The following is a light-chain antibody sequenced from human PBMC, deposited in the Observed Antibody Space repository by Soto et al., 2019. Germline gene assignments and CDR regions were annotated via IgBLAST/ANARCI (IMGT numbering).Light chain of an antibody. V-gene: IGLV2-23*01. J-gene: IGLJ1*01. Sequence: QSALTQPASVSGSPGQSITISCTVTGSDVRTYNLVSWYQQHPGKVPKLIIYEASKRPSGVSNRFSGSQPGNTASLTVSGLQAEDGADYYCCSYAGDKTYVFGSGTKVTVL. CDR2: EAS. CDR1: GSDVRTYNL. CDR3: CSYAGDKTYV.